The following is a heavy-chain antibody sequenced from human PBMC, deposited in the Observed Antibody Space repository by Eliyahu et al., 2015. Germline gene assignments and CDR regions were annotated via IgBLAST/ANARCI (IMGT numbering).Heavy chain of an antibody. Sequence: EVRLVESGGGLVQPGGSLTLSCEVSGIIXSSKYLSWVRQAPGKGLEWVSVISSGGSTSYADSVRGRFTISRDTSKNTVNLQMNSLKVEDTALYYCASDSNPNSDYEAWGQGTLVTVSS. J-gene: IGHJ5*02. V-gene: IGHV3-66*01. CDR1: GIIXSSKY. CDR2: ISSGGST. D-gene: IGHD5-12*01. CDR3: ASDSNPNSDYEA.